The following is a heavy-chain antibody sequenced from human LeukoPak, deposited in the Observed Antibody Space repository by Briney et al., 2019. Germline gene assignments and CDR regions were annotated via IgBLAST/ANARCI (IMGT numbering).Heavy chain of an antibody. J-gene: IGHJ6*04. V-gene: IGHV1-2*02. CDR3: ATLGPYCSSTSCPPDV. CDR1: GYTFTGYY. D-gene: IGHD2-2*01. CDR2: INPNSGGT. Sequence: GASVKVSCKASGYTFTGYYMHWVRQAPGQGLEGMGWINPNSGGTNYAQKFQGRVTMTRDTSISTAYMELSRLRSDDTAVYYCATLGPYCSSTSCPPDVWGKGTTVTVSS.